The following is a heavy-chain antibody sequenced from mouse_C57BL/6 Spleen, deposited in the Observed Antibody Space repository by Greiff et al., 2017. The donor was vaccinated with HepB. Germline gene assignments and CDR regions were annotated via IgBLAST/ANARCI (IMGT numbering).Heavy chain of an antibody. V-gene: IGHV1-82*01. J-gene: IGHJ2*01. Sequence: QVQLQQSGPELVKPGASVKISCKASGYAFSSSWMNWVKQRPGKGLEWIGRIYPGDGDTNYNGKFKGKATLTADKSSSTAYMQLSSLTSEDSAVYFCARSIVPNYFVYWGQGTTLTVSS. D-gene: IGHD2-5*01. CDR3: ARSIVPNYFVY. CDR1: GYAFSSSW. CDR2: IYPGDGDT.